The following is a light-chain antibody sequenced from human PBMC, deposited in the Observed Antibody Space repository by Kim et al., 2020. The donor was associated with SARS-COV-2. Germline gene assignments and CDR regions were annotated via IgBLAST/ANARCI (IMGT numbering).Light chain of an antibody. Sequence: DIQMTQSPSSLSASVGDRVTITCQASQDISNYLNWYQQRPGKAPKRLIYDASNLETGVPSRFSGSGSGTEFTFTISSLQPEDIATYFCLQYDNLLLTFGGGTQVEIK. CDR2: DAS. V-gene: IGKV1-33*01. CDR3: LQYDNLLLT. CDR1: QDISNY. J-gene: IGKJ4*01.